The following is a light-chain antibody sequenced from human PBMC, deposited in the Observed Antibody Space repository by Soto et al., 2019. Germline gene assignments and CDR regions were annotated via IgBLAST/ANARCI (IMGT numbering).Light chain of an antibody. CDR3: QQSSNWPPIT. Sequence: EIVMTQSPATLSVSPGERATLSCRASQSVSSNLAWYQQKPGQAPRLLIYGASTRATGIPARFSGSGSGTEFTLTISSLEPEDFAVYYCQQSSNWPPITFGQGTRLEI. V-gene: IGKV3-15*01. CDR1: QSVSSN. J-gene: IGKJ5*01. CDR2: GAS.